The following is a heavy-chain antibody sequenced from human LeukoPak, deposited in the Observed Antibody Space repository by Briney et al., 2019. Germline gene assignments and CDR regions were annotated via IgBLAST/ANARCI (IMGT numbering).Heavy chain of an antibody. CDR1: GYTFTDYY. V-gene: IGHV1-2*02. CDR3: ARARWQLVPYFDS. Sequence: ASVRVSCKASGYTFTDYYMHWVRQAPGQGLEWMGWINPNSGGTNFAQKFQGRVAMTRDTSISTAYLELGSLRSDDTAVYFCARARWQLVPYFDSWGQGTLVTVSS. J-gene: IGHJ4*02. D-gene: IGHD6-6*01. CDR2: INPNSGGT.